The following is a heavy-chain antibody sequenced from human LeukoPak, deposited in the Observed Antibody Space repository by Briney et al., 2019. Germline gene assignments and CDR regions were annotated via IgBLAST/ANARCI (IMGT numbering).Heavy chain of an antibody. Sequence: PGGSLRLSCAASGFIFSNSWMSWVRQPPGKGLEWEANVKQDGSEKYYVDSVKGRFTISRDNAKNSLYLQMNSLRAEDTAVYYCARVSIAVAGGDYWGQGTLVTVSS. V-gene: IGHV3-7*01. D-gene: IGHD6-19*01. CDR1: GFIFSNSW. CDR3: ARVSIAVAGGDY. J-gene: IGHJ4*02. CDR2: VKQDGSEK.